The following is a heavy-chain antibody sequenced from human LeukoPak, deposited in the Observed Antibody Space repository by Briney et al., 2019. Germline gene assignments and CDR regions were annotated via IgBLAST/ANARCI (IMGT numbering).Heavy chain of an antibody. J-gene: IGHJ6*02. Sequence: SETLSLTCTVSGGSISSYYWSWIRQPPGKGLEWIGYISHSGSTNYNPSLKSRVTISLDTSKSQFSLRLSSATAADTAVYYCARGVCTSSSCYAGDYGMDVWGQGTTVTVS. D-gene: IGHD2-2*01. CDR1: GGSISSYY. V-gene: IGHV4-59*08. CDR3: ARGVCTSSSCYAGDYGMDV. CDR2: ISHSGST.